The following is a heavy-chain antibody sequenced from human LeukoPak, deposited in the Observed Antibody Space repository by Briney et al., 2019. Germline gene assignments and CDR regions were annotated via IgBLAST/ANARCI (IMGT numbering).Heavy chain of an antibody. D-gene: IGHD5-24*01. Sequence: GGSLRLSCAASGFTVSGNYMSWVRQAPGKGLEWVSIIDSGGRTSHADSVKGRFTMSRDNSKNTLYLQMNTLRAEDTAVYYCTRGVETVIDYWGQGTLVTVSS. V-gene: IGHV3-66*01. CDR1: GFTVSGNY. J-gene: IGHJ4*02. CDR2: IDSGGRT. CDR3: TRGVETVIDY.